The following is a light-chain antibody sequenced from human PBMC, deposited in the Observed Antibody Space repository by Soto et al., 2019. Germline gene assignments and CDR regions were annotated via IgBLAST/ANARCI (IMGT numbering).Light chain of an antibody. CDR1: QSVRTW. CDR2: DVS. CDR3: QQLNSYPSIT. V-gene: IGKV1-5*01. Sequence: DIRMTQCPSTLSASFGDRVIITRGASQSVRTWLAWYQQKPGKAPKLLIYDVSTLESGVPSRFSGSGSGTEFTLPISSLQPEDFATYYCQQLNSYPSITFGQGTRLEIK. J-gene: IGKJ5*01.